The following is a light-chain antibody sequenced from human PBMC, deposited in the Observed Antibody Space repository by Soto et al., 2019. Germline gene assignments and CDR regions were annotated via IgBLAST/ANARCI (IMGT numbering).Light chain of an antibody. CDR3: HHRCNWPLT. CDR2: DAS. V-gene: IGKV3-11*01. CDR1: QSVSMY. J-gene: IGKJ4*01. Sequence: ELVLTQSPATLSLSPGDSATLACRASQSVSMYLAWYQQRPGQALRLLIYDASKRATGIPARFSGSGSGTDFTLTISSLEPEDVAVYYCHHRCNWPLTFGGGTNVESK.